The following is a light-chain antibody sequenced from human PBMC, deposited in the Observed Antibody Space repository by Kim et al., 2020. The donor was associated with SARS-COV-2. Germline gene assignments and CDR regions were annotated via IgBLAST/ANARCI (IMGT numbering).Light chain of an antibody. CDR1: QGISSA. Sequence: SSLSASVGDRVTITCRASQGISSALAWYQQKPGKAPKLLIYDASSLESGVPSRFSGSRSGTDFTLTISSLQPEDFATYYCQQEVTFGQGTRLEIK. CDR2: DAS. V-gene: IGKV1-13*02. CDR3: QQEVT. J-gene: IGKJ5*01.